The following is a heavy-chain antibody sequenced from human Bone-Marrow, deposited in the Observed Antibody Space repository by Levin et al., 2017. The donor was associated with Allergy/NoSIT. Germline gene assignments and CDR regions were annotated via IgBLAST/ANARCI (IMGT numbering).Heavy chain of an antibody. V-gene: IGHV3-9*01. J-gene: IGHJ6*02. CDR3: SKGDTGTQYYYGMDV. CDR1: GFSFDDYA. D-gene: IGHD7-27*01. CDR2: ISWSGGGI. Sequence: PGGSLRLSCAASGFSFDDYAMHWVRLVPGKGLEWVSGISWSGGGIDYADSVRGRFTISRDNAENSLYLQMNSLRPEDTALYYCSKGDTGTQYYYGMDVWGQGTTVTVSS.